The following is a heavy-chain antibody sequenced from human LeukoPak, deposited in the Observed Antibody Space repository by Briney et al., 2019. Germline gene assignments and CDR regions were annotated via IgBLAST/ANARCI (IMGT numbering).Heavy chain of an antibody. Sequence: GGSLRLSCAVSGITLSNYGMSWVRQAPGKGLEWVAGISGSGGGTHFADSVKGRFTISRDNPKNTLHLQMNSLRAEDTAVYFCAKRGVVIRVILVGFHKEAYYFDSWGQGALVIVSS. J-gene: IGHJ4*02. CDR2: ISGSGGGT. D-gene: IGHD3-10*01. CDR1: GITLSNYG. CDR3: AKRGVVIRVILVGFHKEAYYFDS. V-gene: IGHV3-23*01.